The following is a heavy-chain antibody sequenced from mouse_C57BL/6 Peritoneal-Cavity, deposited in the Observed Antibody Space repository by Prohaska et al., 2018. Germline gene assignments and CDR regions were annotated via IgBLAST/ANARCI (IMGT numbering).Heavy chain of an antibody. V-gene: IGHV1-4*01. CDR2: INPSSGYT. D-gene: IGHD1-1*01. CDR3: ARSDITTVVADY. J-gene: IGHJ2*01. Sequence: MSCKASGYTFTSYTMHWVKQRPGQGLEWIGYINPSSGYTKYNQKFKDKATLTADKSSSTAYMQLSSLTSEDSAVYYCARSDITTVVADYWGHGTTLTVSS. CDR1: GYTFTSYT.